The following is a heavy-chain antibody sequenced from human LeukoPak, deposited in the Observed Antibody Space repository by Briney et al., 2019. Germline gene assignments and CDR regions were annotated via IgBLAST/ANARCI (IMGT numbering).Heavy chain of an antibody. V-gene: IGHV1-2*02. CDR2: INPNSGGT. CDR1: GYTFTGYY. J-gene: IGHJ4*02. D-gene: IGHD3-10*01. Sequence: ASVKVSCKASGYTFTGYYMHWVRQAPGQGLEWMGWINPNSGGTNYAQKFQGRVTMTRDTSISTAYMELSRLRSDDTAVYYCARVPFTMVRGGTRQTLDYWGQGTLVTVSS. CDR3: ARVPFTMVRGGTRQTLDY.